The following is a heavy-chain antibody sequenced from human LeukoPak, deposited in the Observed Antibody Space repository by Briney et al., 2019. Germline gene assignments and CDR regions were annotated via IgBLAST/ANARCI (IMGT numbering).Heavy chain of an antibody. CDR3: AGSITAVGYYYYMDV. J-gene: IGHJ6*03. CDR1: GGTFSSYA. V-gene: IGHV1-69*05. Sequence: SVKVSCKASGGTFSSYAISWVRQAPGQGLEWMGRISPIFGTANYAQKFQGRVTITTDESTSTAYMELSSLRSEDTAFYYCAGSITAVGYYYYMDVWGKGTTVTVSS. D-gene: IGHD6-6*01. CDR2: ISPIFGTA.